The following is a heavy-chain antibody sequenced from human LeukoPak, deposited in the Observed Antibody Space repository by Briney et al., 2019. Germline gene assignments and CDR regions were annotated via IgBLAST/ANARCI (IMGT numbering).Heavy chain of an antibody. Sequence: PSETLSLTCAVYGGSFSGYYWSWIRQPPGKGLEWIGEINHSGSTSYNPSLKSRVTISVDTSKNQFSLKLSSVTAADTAVYYCARSLVINEEWGQGTLVTVSS. CDR1: GGSFSGYY. V-gene: IGHV4-34*01. CDR2: INHSGST. CDR3: ARSLVINEE. J-gene: IGHJ4*02. D-gene: IGHD2/OR15-2a*01.